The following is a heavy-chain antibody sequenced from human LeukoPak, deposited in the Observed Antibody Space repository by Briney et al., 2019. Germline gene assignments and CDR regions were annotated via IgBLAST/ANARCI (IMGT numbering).Heavy chain of an antibody. CDR1: GFTFDDYV. D-gene: IGHD3-22*01. CDR2: ISWNSGSI. J-gene: IGHJ3*02. CDR3: AREPNTMIVPRGAFDI. V-gene: IGHV3-9*01. Sequence: QPGGSLRLSCAASGFTFDDYVMHWVRQAPGKGLEWVSGISWNSGSIGYAVSVKGRFTISRDNAKNSLYLQMNSLRAEDTALYYCAREPNTMIVPRGAFDIWGQGTMVTVSS.